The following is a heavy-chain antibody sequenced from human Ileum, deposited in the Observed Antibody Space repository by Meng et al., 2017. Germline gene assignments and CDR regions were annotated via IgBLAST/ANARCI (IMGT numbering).Heavy chain of an antibody. CDR2: IDHSGST. V-gene: IGHV4-34*02. D-gene: IGHD3-10*01. CDR1: GWAFRGYY. CDR3: ARGGGPRAYYFDY. Sequence: HVQLPQGGAGTVRTYATPVRTCACYGWAFRGYYCGWIRQPPGKGLEWIGDIDHSGSTNYNPSLKSRVTISVETSKNQFSLNLNSVTAADTAVYYCARGGGPRAYYFDYWGQGALVTVSS. J-gene: IGHJ4*02.